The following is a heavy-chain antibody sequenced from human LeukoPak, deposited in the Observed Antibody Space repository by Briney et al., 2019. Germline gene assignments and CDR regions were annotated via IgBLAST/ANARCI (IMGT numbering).Heavy chain of an antibody. CDR1: GFTFSSYS. CDR2: ISYDGSNK. V-gene: IGHV3-30*18. J-gene: IGHJ4*02. D-gene: IGHD6-19*01. CDR3: AKDLGQWLVRSVDY. Sequence: GGSLRLSCAVSGFTFSSYSMNWVRQAPGKGLEWVAVISYDGSNKYYADSVKGRFTISRDNSKNTLYLQMNSLRAEDTAVYYCAKDLGQWLVRSVDYWGQGTLVTVSS.